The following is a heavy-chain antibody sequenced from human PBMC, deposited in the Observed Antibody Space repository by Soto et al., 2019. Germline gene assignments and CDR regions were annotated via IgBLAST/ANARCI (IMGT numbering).Heavy chain of an antibody. CDR1: GGTFSSYA. V-gene: IGHV1-69*06. Sequence: SVKVSCKASGGTFSSYAISWVRQAPGQGLEWMGGIIPIFGTANYAQKFQGRVTITADKSTSTAYMELSSLRSEDTAVYYCARSPPPYSSSWYEEYNWFDPWGQGTLVTVSS. J-gene: IGHJ5*02. CDR2: IIPIFGTA. D-gene: IGHD6-13*01. CDR3: ARSPPPYSSSWYEEYNWFDP.